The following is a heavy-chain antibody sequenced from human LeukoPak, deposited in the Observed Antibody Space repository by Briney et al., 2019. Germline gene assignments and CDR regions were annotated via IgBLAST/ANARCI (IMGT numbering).Heavy chain of an antibody. Sequence: GGSLRLSCAASGFTFSSYWMSWVRQAPGKGLGWVANIKQDGSEKYYVDSVKGRFTISRDNAKNSLYLQMNSLRAEDTAVYYCARQVDYSNYGFDYWGQGTLVTVSS. CDR2: IKQDGSEK. CDR3: ARQVDYSNYGFDY. V-gene: IGHV3-7*01. J-gene: IGHJ4*02. D-gene: IGHD4-11*01. CDR1: GFTFSSYW.